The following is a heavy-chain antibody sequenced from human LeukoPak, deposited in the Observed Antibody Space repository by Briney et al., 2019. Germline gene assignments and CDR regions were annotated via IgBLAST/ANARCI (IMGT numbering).Heavy chain of an antibody. CDR2: IYYNGST. V-gene: IGHV4-59*08. J-gene: IGHJ5*02. CDR3: ARRYCSGGSCPGHWFDP. CDR1: GGSISSNY. Sequence: PSETLSLTCTVSGGSISSNYWSWIRLPPGKGLGWNGYIYYNGSTNYNPSLTSRVTISVDTSKNQFSLMLNSVTAADTAVYYCARRYCSGGSCPGHWFDPWGQGTLVTVSS. D-gene: IGHD2-15*01.